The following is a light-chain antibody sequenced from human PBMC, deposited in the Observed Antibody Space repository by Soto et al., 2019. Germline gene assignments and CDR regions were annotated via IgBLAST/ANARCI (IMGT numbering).Light chain of an antibody. J-gene: IGKJ4*01. Sequence: DIVLTQSPGTLSLSPGERATLSCRASQSVSSSYLAWYQQKPGQAPRLLIYGASNRATGIPDRFSGSGSGTDFTLTISRLEPEDFATYYCQQSYSTPLTFGGGTKVEIK. CDR1: QSVSSSY. V-gene: IGKV3-20*01. CDR2: GAS. CDR3: QQSYSTPLT.